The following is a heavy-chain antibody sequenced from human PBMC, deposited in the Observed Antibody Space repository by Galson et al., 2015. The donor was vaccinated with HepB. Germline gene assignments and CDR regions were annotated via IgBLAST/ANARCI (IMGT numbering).Heavy chain of an antibody. CDR2: IIPIFGTA. CDR1: GGTFSSYA. D-gene: IGHD3-3*01. V-gene: IGHV1-69*13. CDR3: ARGRFLEWLSYY. J-gene: IGHJ4*02. Sequence: SVKVSCKASGGTFSSYAISWVRQAPGQGLEWMGGIIPIFGTANYAQKFQGRVTITADESTSTAYMELSSLRSEDTAVYYCARGRFLEWLSYYWGLGTLVTVSS.